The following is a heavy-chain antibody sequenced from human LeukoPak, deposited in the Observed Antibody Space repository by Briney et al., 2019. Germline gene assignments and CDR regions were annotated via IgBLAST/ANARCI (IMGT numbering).Heavy chain of an antibody. CDR2: IYYTGGT. CDR3: ASLIVSGRGFDY. D-gene: IGHD3-22*01. Sequence: SETLSLTCTVSGGSISSGGYFWSWIRQPPGKGLEWIGYIYYTGGTYYNPSLKSRVTISVDTSMNQFSLKLSSVTAADTAVYYCASLIVSGRGFDYWGQGTLVTVSS. V-gene: IGHV4-31*03. J-gene: IGHJ4*02. CDR1: GGSISSGGYF.